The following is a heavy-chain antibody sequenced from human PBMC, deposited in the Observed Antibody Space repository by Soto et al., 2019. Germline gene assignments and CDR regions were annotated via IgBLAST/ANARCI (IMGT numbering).Heavy chain of an antibody. J-gene: IGHJ4*02. Sequence: SETLSLTCTVSGGSISSSSYYWGWLRPPKGKRLEWIWSFYYSGSTYYNPSLKSRVTIFVDTAKNQFSLKRSSVSFADTVVYYFASRRYGDLDYWGQGTLVTVSS. CDR1: GGSISSSSYY. CDR3: ASRRYGDLDY. V-gene: IGHV4-39*01. CDR2: FYYSGST. D-gene: IGHD4-17*01.